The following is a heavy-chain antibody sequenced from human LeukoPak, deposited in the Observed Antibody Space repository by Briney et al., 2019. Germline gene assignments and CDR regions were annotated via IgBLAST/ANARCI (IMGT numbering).Heavy chain of an antibody. D-gene: IGHD3-22*01. V-gene: IGHV4-59*01. J-gene: IGHJ4*02. Sequence: SETLSLTCTVSGGSISSYYWSWIRQPPGKGLEWIGYIYYSGSTNYNPSLTSRVTISVDTSKNQFSLKLSSVTAADTAVYYCARASGYYYRFDYWGQGTLVTVSS. CDR3: ARASGYYYRFDY. CDR1: GGSISSYY. CDR2: IYYSGST.